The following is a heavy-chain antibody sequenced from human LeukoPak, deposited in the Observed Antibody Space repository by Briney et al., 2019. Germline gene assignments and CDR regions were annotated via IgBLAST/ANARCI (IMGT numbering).Heavy chain of an antibody. CDR3: ARGYGDDYNYHWYFDL. CDR2: IYYSGST. D-gene: IGHD5-24*01. V-gene: IGHV4-59*12. CDR1: GGSISSYY. J-gene: IGHJ2*01. Sequence: SETLSLTCTVSGGSISSYYWSWIRQPPGKGLEWIGYIYYSGSTNYNPSLKSRVTISVDTSKNQFSLKLSSVTAADTAVYYCARGYGDDYNYHWYFDLWGRGTLVTVS.